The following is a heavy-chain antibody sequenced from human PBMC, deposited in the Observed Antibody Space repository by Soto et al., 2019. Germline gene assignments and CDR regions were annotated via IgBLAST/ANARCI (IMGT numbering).Heavy chain of an antibody. D-gene: IGHD6-19*01. CDR3: AKERSSGWSFDY. CDR2: ISGSGDST. CDR1: GFTLSTYA. Sequence: PGGSLRLSSAASGFTLSTYALNWVRQAPGKGLEWVSGISGSGDSTYYADSVKGRFTVSRDNSKNTLYLQMNSLRAEDTAVFYCAKERSSGWSFDYWGQGT. J-gene: IGHJ4*02. V-gene: IGHV3-23*01.